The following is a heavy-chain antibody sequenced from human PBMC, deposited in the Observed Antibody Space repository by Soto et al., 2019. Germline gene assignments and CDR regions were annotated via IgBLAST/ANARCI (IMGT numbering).Heavy chain of an antibody. CDR3: ASSSGSYWQLDY. Sequence: QVQLVQSGAEVKKPGASVKVSCKASGYTLTSYAMHWVRQAPGQRLEWMGWINAGNGNTKYSQKFQGRVTITRDTSASTAYMELSSLRSEDTAVYYCASSSGSYWQLDYWGQGTLVTVSS. CDR2: INAGNGNT. J-gene: IGHJ4*02. D-gene: IGHD1-26*01. V-gene: IGHV1-3*01. CDR1: GYTLTSYA.